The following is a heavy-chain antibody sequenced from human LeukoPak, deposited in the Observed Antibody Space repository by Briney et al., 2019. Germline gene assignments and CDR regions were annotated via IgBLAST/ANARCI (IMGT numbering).Heavy chain of an antibody. CDR2: IYSGGST. J-gene: IGHJ6*02. CDR1: GFTVSSNY. Sequence: GGSLRLSCAASGFTVSSNYMTWVRQAPGEGLEWVSIIYSGGSTYCADSVNGRFTISRDNSKNTLYLQMNSLRVEDTAVYYCARVQQWLGPKDVWGQGTTVTVSS. CDR3: ARVQQWLGPKDV. D-gene: IGHD6-19*01. V-gene: IGHV3-66*02.